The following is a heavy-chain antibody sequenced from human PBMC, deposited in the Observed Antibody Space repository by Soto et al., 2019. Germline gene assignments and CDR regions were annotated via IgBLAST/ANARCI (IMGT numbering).Heavy chain of an antibody. CDR3: ASVHYADYRGDYHAMDV. J-gene: IGHJ6*02. CDR1: GYTFTGYY. Sequence: ASVKVSCRASGYTFTGYYMHWVRQAPGQGLEWMGWINPNSGGTNYAQKFQGWVTMTRDTSISTAYMELSRLRSDDTAVYYCASVHYADYRGDYHAMDVWGQGTTVTVSS. D-gene: IGHD4-17*01. V-gene: IGHV1-2*04. CDR2: INPNSGGT.